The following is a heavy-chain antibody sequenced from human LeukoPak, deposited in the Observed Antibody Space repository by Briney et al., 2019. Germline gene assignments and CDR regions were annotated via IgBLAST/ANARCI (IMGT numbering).Heavy chain of an antibody. J-gene: IGHJ4*02. V-gene: IGHV3-30*18. D-gene: IGHD2/OR15-2a*01. Sequence: GRSLRLSCAASGFTFSSYGMHWVRQAPGKGLEWVAVISYDGSNKYYADSVKGRFTISRDNSKNTLYLQMNSLRAEDTAVYYCAKDREYLDYWGQGTLVTVSS. CDR1: GFTFSSYG. CDR2: ISYDGSNK. CDR3: AKDREYLDY.